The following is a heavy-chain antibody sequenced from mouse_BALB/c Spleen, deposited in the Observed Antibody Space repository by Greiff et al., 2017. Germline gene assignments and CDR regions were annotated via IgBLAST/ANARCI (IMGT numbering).Heavy chain of an antibody. CDR3: ASYYGSPWFAY. D-gene: IGHD2-1*01. CDR2: IDPENGNT. Sequence: EVQLQESGAELVRPGALVKLSCKASGFNIKDYYMHWVKQRPEQGLEWIGWIDPENGNTIYDPKFQGKASITADTSSNTAYLQLSSLTSEDTAVYYCASYYGSPWFAYWGQGTLVTVSA. CDR1: GFNIKDYY. V-gene: IGHV14-1*02. J-gene: IGHJ3*01.